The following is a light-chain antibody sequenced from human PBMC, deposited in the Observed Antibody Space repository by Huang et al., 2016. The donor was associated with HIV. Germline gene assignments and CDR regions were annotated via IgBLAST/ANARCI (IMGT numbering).Light chain of an antibody. CDR3: MQGTHWPGT. Sequence: DVVMTQAPLSLPVTLGQSASMFCKSSQSLVSSDGDTYLNWFQQRPGQAPRRLIYQGSNRDAGVPQRFSVSGSGTHFTLRIKTVEAEDVAIYYCMQGTHWPGTFGPGTKMDI. CDR1: QSLVSSDGDTY. CDR2: QGS. J-gene: IGKJ1*01. V-gene: IGKV2-30*01.